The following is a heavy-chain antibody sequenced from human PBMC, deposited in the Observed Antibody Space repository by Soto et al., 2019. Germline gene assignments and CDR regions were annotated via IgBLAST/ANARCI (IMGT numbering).Heavy chain of an antibody. CDR2: ISASGGST. D-gene: IGHD1-26*01. V-gene: IGHV3-23*01. J-gene: IGHJ4*02. CDR3: AKDRGVGATRGFDY. Sequence: EVQLLESGGGLVQPGGSLRLSCTACGFTFTSYAMSWVRQAPGKGLEWVSSISASGGSTNYADSVKGLFTISRDNFKNTLYLQMNSLRVDDTAVYYCAKDRGVGATRGFDYWGQGTLVTVSS. CDR1: GFTFTSYA.